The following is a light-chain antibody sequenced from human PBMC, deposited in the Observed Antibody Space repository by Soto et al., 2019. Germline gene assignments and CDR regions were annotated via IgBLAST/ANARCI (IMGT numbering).Light chain of an antibody. V-gene: IGKV1-12*01. CDR1: QRIGTW. J-gene: IGKJ5*01. CDR3: QQANNSPPT. Sequence: DIHMTQSPSSVSGSVGDRGTITCRASQRIGTWLAWYQQRPGNAPKLLIYAASTLQAGVPTRFSGSGSGTDFTLTLSGLQPEDFATYYCQQANNSPPTFGQGTRLEIK. CDR2: AAS.